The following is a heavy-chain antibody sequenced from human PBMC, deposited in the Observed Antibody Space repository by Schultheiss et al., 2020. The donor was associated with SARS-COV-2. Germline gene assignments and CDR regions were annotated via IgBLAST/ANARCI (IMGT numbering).Heavy chain of an antibody. CDR3: ARHGGRYSIKYHFDS. V-gene: IGHV4-39*01. D-gene: IGHD3-10*01. J-gene: IGHJ4*02. CDR2: INHSGST. Sequence: GSLRLSCTVSGGSISSGSYYWSWIRQPPGKGLEWIGEINHSGSTNYNPSLESRLTLSGDTSKNQFSLRLTSVTPADTAVYYCARHGGRYSIKYHFDSWGQGTQVTVSS. CDR1: GGSISSGSYY.